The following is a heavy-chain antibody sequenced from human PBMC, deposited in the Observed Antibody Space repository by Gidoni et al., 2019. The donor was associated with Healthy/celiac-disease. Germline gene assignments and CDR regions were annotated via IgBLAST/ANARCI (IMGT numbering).Heavy chain of an antibody. CDR1: GGSISSGGYY. V-gene: IGHV4-31*03. CDR2: INYSRST. Sequence: QVQLQESGPGLVKPSQTLSLTCTFSGGSISSGGYYWSWIRQHPGKGLEWIGYINYSRSTYYNPSLKSRVTISVDTSKNQFSLKRSSVTAADTAVYYCARAHSSSSEGYFDYWGQGTLVTVSS. J-gene: IGHJ4*02. D-gene: IGHD6-13*01. CDR3: ARAHSSSSEGYFDY.